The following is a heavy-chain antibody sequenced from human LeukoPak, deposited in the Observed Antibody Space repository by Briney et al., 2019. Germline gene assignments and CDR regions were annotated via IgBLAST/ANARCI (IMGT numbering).Heavy chain of an antibody. D-gene: IGHD3-3*01. CDR1: GYTFTSYA. J-gene: IGHJ6*03. CDR3: ARGGEWLLARYYYYYMDV. V-gene: IGHV1-3*03. Sequence: GASVKVSCKASGYTFTSYAMHWVRQDPGQRLEWMGWINAGNGNTKYSQEFQVRVTITRDTSASTAYMELSSLRSEDMAVYYCARGGEWLLARYYYYYMDVWGKGTTVTVSS. CDR2: INAGNGNT.